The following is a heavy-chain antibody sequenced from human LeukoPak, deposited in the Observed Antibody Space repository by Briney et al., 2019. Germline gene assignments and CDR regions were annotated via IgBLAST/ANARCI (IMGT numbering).Heavy chain of an antibody. Sequence: EASVKVSCKASGYTFTGFYMHWVRQAPGQGLEWMGWINTNTGNPTYAQGFTGRFVFSLDTSVSTAYLQISSLKAEDTAVYYCARDGDWRFGAIDYWGQGTLVTVSS. D-gene: IGHD3-10*01. V-gene: IGHV7-4-1*02. CDR2: INTNTGNP. J-gene: IGHJ4*02. CDR3: ARDGDWRFGAIDY. CDR1: GYTFTGFY.